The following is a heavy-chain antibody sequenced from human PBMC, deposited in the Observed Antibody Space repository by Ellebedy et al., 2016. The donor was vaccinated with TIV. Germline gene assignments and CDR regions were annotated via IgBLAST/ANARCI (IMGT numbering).Heavy chain of an antibody. CDR2: IYYSGYT. CDR1: GDSVSSTSYY. Sequence: SETLSLXXTVSGDSVSSTSYYWGWIRQPPGQGLAWIGSIYYSGYTYYNPSLKSRVTMSLGTSKNQFSLKLTSVTAADTAVYYCARLKQSRDRSHWYFDLWGRGTLVTVSS. V-gene: IGHV4-39*07. J-gene: IGHJ2*01. D-gene: IGHD1-14*01. CDR3: ARLKQSRDRSHWYFDL.